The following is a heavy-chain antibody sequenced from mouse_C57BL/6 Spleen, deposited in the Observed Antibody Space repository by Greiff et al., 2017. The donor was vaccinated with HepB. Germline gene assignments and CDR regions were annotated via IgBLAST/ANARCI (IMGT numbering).Heavy chain of an antibody. D-gene: IGHD2-1*01. Sequence: VQLQQSGAELMKPGASVKLSCKATGYTFTGYWIEWVKQRPGHGLEWIGDIYPGSGSTNYNEKFKSKATLTVDTSSSTAYMQLSSLTSEDSAVYYCARRGLYGNYPDYWGQGTTLTVAS. J-gene: IGHJ2*01. CDR1: GYTFTGYW. CDR3: ARRGLYGNYPDY. CDR2: IYPGSGST. V-gene: IGHV1-9*01.